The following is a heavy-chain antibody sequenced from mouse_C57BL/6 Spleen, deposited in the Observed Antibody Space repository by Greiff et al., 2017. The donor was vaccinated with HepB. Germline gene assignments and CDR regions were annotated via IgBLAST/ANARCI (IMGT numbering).Heavy chain of an antibody. J-gene: IGHJ1*03. V-gene: IGHV5-9-1*02. CDR1: GFTFSSYA. Sequence: EVKLQESGAGLVKPGGSLKLSCAASGFTFSSYAMSWVRQTPEKRLEWVAYISSGGDYIYYADTVKGRFTISRDNARNTLYLQMSSLKSEDTAMYYCTREGGVVARSWYFDVWGTGTTVTVSS. CDR3: TREGGVVARSWYFDV. CDR2: ISSGGDYI. D-gene: IGHD1-1*01.